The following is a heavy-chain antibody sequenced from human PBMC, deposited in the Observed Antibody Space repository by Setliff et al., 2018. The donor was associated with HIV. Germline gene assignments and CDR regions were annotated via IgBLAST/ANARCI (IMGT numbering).Heavy chain of an antibody. D-gene: IGHD2-21*01. J-gene: IGHJ4*02. CDR2: ISSSGTT. CDR1: DDSFSNYD. Sequence: TSETLSLTCVVSDDSFSNYDWTWIRQSPGKALERIGYISSSGTTNYNPSLRSRVTISMETSNTRFSLWLRSATAADTATYFCARLGRAIDDGGSSLRLDFWGQGMLVTVSS. CDR3: ARLGRAIDDGGSSLRLDF. V-gene: IGHV4-4*09.